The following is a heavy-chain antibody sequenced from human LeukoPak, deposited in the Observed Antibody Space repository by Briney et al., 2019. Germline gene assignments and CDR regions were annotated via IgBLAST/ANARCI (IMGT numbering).Heavy chain of an antibody. CDR2: IYASGST. D-gene: IGHD6-19*01. CDR1: GGSISVYY. Sequence: PSETLSLTCTVSGGSISVYYWSWIRQPAGKGLEWIGRIYASGSTNYNPSLNSRVTMSVDASKNQFSLKLSSVTAADTAVYYCARDFGSSGWYDYWGQGTLVTVSS. V-gene: IGHV4-4*07. J-gene: IGHJ4*02. CDR3: ARDFGSSGWYDY.